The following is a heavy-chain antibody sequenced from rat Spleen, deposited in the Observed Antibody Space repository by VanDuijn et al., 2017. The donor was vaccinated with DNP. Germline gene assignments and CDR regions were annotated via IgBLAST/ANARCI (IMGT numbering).Heavy chain of an antibody. CDR2: IRNDGGST. CDR1: GFTFTDYY. D-gene: IGHD4-3*01. J-gene: IGHJ2*01. V-gene: IGHV5-22*01. CDR3: ARWNSGHFDY. Sequence: EVQLVESGGGLVQPGRSLRLSCAASGFTFTDYYMAWIRQAPTKGLEWVAYIRNDGGSTKYGDSVKGRFTISRDNARNTLYLQMNSLRSEDMATYYCARWNSGHFDYWGQGVMVPVSS.